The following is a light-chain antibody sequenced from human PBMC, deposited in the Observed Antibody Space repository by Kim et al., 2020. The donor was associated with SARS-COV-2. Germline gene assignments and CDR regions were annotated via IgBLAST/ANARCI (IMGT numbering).Light chain of an antibody. J-gene: IGLJ2*01. CDR3: NSRDRNANVV. CDR2: GKN. CDR1: SLRSYY. Sequence: SSELTQDPAVSVALCQSVRITFQGDSLRSYYATWFQQKPGQAPILVIYGKNNRPSGIPDRFSGSSSGNSASLTINGTQAGVEVDYYCNSRDRNANVVLGG. V-gene: IGLV3-19*01.